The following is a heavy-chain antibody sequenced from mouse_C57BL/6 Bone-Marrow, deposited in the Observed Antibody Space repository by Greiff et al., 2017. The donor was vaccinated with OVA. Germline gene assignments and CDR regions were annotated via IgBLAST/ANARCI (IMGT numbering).Heavy chain of an antibody. D-gene: IGHD1-1*01. CDR1: GFTFSSYT. J-gene: IGHJ2*01. V-gene: IGHV5-9*01. CDR3: ARPGSGYFDY. Sequence: EVQLVESGGGLVKPGGSLKLSCAASGFTFSSYTMSWVRQTPEKRLEWVATISGGGGNTYYPDSVKGRFTISRDNAKNTLYLQMSSLRSEDTALYYCARPGSGYFDYWGQGTTLTVSS. CDR2: ISGGGGNT.